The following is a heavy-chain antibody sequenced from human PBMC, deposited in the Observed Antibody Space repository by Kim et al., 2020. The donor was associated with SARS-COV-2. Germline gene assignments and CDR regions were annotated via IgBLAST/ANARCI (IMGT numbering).Heavy chain of an antibody. CDR3: ARDYDNWNYVGAFDI. J-gene: IGHJ3*02. V-gene: IGHV3-21*01. D-gene: IGHD1-7*01. CDR2: ISSSSSYI. CDR1: GFTFSSYS. Sequence: GGSLRLSCAASGFTFSSYSMNWVRQAPGKGLEWVSSISSSSSYIYYADSVKGRFTISRDNAKNSLYLQMNSLRAEDTAVYYCARDYDNWNYVGAFDIWGQGTMVTVSS.